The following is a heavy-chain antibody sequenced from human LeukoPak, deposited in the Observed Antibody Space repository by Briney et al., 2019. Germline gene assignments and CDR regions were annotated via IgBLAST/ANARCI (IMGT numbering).Heavy chain of an antibody. CDR2: ISASGASL. D-gene: IGHD5-12*01. CDR3: AKDLASTAPRAFDY. CDR1: GFGFGTSA. J-gene: IGHJ4*02. V-gene: IGHV3-23*01. Sequence: RTGGSLRLSRAASGFGFGTSAMSWVRQAPGKGLEWVSHISASGASLYYADSVKGRFTISRDNSKKTLYLQMNSLRAEDTALYYCAKDLASTAPRAFDYWGQGTLVTVSS.